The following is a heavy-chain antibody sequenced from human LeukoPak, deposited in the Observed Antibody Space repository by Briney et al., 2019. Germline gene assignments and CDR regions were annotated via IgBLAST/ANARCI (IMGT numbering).Heavy chain of an antibody. D-gene: IGHD6-6*01. Sequence: SETLSLTCTVSGGSISSYYWSWMRQPPGKGLEWIGYIYYSGSTNYNPSLKSRVTISVDTPKNQFSLKLSSVTAADTAVYYCARFRLDGIAAPNWGQGTLVTVSS. CDR3: ARFRLDGIAAPN. V-gene: IGHV4-59*01. J-gene: IGHJ4*02. CDR2: IYYSGST. CDR1: GGSISSYY.